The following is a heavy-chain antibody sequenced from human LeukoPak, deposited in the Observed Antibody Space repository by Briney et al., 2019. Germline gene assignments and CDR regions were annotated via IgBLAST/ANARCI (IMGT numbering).Heavy chain of an antibody. CDR2: ISAYNGNT. Sequence: GASVKVSCKASGYTFNTYGINWVRQAPGQGLEWMGWISAYNGNTNYAQNLQGRITLTTDTSTSTAYMELTSLRFDDTAVYYWAGDRRQWGPLNWFDPLGQGNLGNVSS. D-gene: IGHD6-19*01. CDR3: AGDRRQWGPLNWFDP. CDR1: GYTFNTYG. V-gene: IGHV1-18*04. J-gene: IGHJ5*01.